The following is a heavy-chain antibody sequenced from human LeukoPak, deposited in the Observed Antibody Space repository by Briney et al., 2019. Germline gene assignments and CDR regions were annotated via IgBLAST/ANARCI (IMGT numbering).Heavy chain of an antibody. CDR2: ISSSSSYI. V-gene: IGHV3-21*01. Sequence: RGSLRLSCTASGFTFSSYSMNWVRQAPGKGLEWVSSISSSSSYIYYADSVKGRFTISRDNAKNSLYLQMNSLRAGDTAVYYCARGGELSLLDYYYMDVWGKGTTVTVSS. D-gene: IGHD3-16*02. CDR1: GFTFSSYS. J-gene: IGHJ6*03. CDR3: ARGGELSLLDYYYMDV.